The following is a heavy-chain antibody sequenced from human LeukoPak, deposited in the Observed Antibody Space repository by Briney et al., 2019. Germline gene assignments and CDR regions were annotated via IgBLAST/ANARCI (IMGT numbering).Heavy chain of an antibody. Sequence: GGSLRLSCAASGFTFSDTWMHWVRQVPGKGLVWVSRIRGDGSDARYAESVKGRFTISRDNAKNTLYLQMNSLRDEDTAVYYCAELGITMIGGVWGKGTTVTISS. CDR2: IRGDGSDA. J-gene: IGHJ6*04. CDR1: GFTFSDTW. D-gene: IGHD3-10*02. CDR3: AELGITMIGGV. V-gene: IGHV3-74*01.